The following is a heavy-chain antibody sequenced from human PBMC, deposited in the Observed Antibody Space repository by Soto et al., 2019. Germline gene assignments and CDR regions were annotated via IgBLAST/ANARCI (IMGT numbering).Heavy chain of an antibody. V-gene: IGHV1-69*01. CDR2: IIPIFGTA. J-gene: IGHJ4*02. Sequence: KVSCKASGGTFSSYAIIWVRQAPGQGLEWMGGIIPIFGTANYALKFQGRVTITADESTSTAYMELSSLRSEDTAVYYCASLPNYYDSSGYSLNWGQGTLVTVSS. CDR3: ASLPNYYDSSGYSLN. D-gene: IGHD3-22*01. CDR1: GGTFSSYA.